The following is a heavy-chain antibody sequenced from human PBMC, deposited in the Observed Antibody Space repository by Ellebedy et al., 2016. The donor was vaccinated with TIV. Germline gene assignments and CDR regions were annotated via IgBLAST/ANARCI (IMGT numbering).Heavy chain of an antibody. J-gene: IGHJ5*02. Sequence: AASVKVSCKASGGSLGSYTIAWVRQAPGQGLQWMGGIIPIFGTPAYAQKFRGRVTITADESTSTAYMELSSLSSDDTAVYYCAKVEYCDGGGCYSDYWFDPWGQGTLVIVSS. CDR3: AKVEYCDGGGCYSDYWFDP. CDR2: IIPIFGTP. V-gene: IGHV1-69*13. CDR1: GGSLGSYT. D-gene: IGHD2-15*01.